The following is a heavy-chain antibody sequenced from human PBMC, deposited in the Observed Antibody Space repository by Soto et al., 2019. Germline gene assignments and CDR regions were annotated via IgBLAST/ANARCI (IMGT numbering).Heavy chain of an antibody. Sequence: SETLSLTCAVSSGSISSSNWWSWVRQPPGKGLEWIGEIYHSGSTNYNPSLKSRVTISVDKSKNQFSLKLSSVTAADTAVYYCARVHDILTGYGAFDIWGQGTMVTVSS. CDR3: ARVHDILTGYGAFDI. D-gene: IGHD3-9*01. CDR2: IYHSGST. V-gene: IGHV4-4*02. CDR1: SGSISSSNW. J-gene: IGHJ3*02.